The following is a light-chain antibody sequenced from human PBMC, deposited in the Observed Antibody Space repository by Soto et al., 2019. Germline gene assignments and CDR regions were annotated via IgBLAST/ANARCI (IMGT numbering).Light chain of an antibody. CDR3: QQYGSSPRT. Sequence: EIVMTQSPATLSVSPGERATLSCRASQSVSSNLAWYQQKPGQAPRLLIYGASSRATGIPDGFTGSGSGADFTLTISRLEPEDFAVYYCQQYGSSPRTFGQGTKVDIK. V-gene: IGKV3-20*01. J-gene: IGKJ1*01. CDR2: GAS. CDR1: QSVSSN.